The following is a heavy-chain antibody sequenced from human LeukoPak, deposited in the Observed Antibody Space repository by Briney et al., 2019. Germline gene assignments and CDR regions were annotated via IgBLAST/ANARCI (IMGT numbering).Heavy chain of an antibody. V-gene: IGHV3-23*01. CDR3: AKYWSGWYRVFDY. CDR2: ISGGGGST. CDR1: GFTFSSYA. Sequence: GGSLRLSCAASGFTFSSYAMSWVRQAPGKGLEWVSAISGGGGSTYYADSVRGRFTISRDNSKNTLYLQMNSPRAEDTAVYYCAKYWSGWYRVFDYWGQGTLVTVSS. D-gene: IGHD6-19*01. J-gene: IGHJ4*02.